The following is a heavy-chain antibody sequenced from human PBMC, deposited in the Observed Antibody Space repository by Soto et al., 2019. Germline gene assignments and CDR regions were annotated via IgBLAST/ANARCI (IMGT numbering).Heavy chain of an antibody. V-gene: IGHV1-69*01. J-gene: IGHJ6*02. CDR3: ARVAGPRRYYYYYGMDV. CDR1: GGTFSSYA. Sequence: QVQLVQSGAEVKKPGSSVKVSCKASGGTFSSYAISWVRQAPGQGLEWMGGIIPLFGTANYAQKFQGRVTITADESTSTAYMELSSLRSEDTAVYYSARVAGPRRYYYYYGMDVWGQGTTVTVSS. CDR2: IIPLFGTA.